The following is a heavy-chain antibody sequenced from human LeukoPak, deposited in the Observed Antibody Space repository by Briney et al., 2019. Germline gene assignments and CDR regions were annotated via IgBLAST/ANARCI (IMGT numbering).Heavy chain of an antibody. J-gene: IGHJ6*02. CDR3: AREIAAAGPPPRETSKTGGLSTYYYYGMDV. V-gene: IGHV1-46*01. D-gene: IGHD6-13*01. CDR2: INPSGGST. CDR1: GYTFTSYY. Sequence: ASVKVSCKASGYTFTSYYMHWVRQAPGQGLEWMGIINPSGGSTSYAQKFQGRVTMTRDTSTSTVYMELSSLRSEDTAVYYCAREIAAAGPPPRETSKTGGLSTYYYYGMDVWGQGTTVTVSS.